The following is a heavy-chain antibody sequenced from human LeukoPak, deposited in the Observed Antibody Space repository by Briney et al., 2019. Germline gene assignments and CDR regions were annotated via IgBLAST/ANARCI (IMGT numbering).Heavy chain of an antibody. CDR1: GFTFSSYA. J-gene: IGHJ4*02. CDR3: ARGGGYDSTYFDY. V-gene: IGHV3-21*01. D-gene: IGHD5-12*01. CDR2: ISSSSSYI. Sequence: GGSLRLSCAASGFTFSSYAMSWVRQAPGKGLEWVSSISSSSSYIYYADSVKGRFTISRDNAKNSLYLQMNSLRAEDTAVYYCARGGGYDSTYFDYWGQGTLVTVSS.